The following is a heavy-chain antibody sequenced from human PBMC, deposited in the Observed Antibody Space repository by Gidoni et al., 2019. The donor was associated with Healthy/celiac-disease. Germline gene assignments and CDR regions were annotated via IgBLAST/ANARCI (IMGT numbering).Heavy chain of an antibody. CDR3: TTYFCGGYCSGGSSPAADDY. Sequence: EVQLVESGGGLVKPGGSLRLSGAASGFTFSNAWMSWVRQAPGKGRGWVGRIKSKTDGGTTDYAAPVKGRFTISRDDSKNTLYLQMNSLKTEDTAVYYCTTYFCGGYCSGGSSPAADDYWGQGTLVTVSS. CDR2: IKSKTDGGTT. D-gene: IGHD2-15*01. CDR1: GFTFSNAW. V-gene: IGHV3-15*01. J-gene: IGHJ4*02.